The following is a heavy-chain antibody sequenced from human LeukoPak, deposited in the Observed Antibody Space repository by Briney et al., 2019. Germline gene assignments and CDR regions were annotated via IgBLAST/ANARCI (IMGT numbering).Heavy chain of an antibody. J-gene: IGHJ5*02. V-gene: IGHV6-1*01. CDR1: GDSFSSTSAT. Sequence: PSQTLSLTCAISGDSFSSTSATWHWIRHSPTRGLEWLGRTYCRSRCFSDYAVSVKSRITINADTSKNQFSLQLHSVTPEDTAVYYCARWNSGSPGDWFDPWGPGTQVTVSS. D-gene: IGHD1-26*01. CDR2: TYCRSRCFS. CDR3: ARWNSGSPGDWFDP.